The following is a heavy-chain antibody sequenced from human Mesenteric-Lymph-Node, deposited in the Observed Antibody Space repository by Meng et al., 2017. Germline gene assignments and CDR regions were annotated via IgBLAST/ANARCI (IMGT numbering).Heavy chain of an antibody. D-gene: IGHD2-21*02. CDR2: IKPDGSAT. Sequence: GRSLRLSCAASGFTFSIYWMSWVRQAPGKGLEWVANIKPDGSATYYVDSVKGRFTISRDNAHHSLYLQMNSLTAEDTAVYFCARIFCGGGHCYYDYWGQGTLVTVSS. V-gene: IGHV3-7*01. CDR1: GFTFSIYW. CDR3: ARIFCGGGHCYYDY. J-gene: IGHJ4*02.